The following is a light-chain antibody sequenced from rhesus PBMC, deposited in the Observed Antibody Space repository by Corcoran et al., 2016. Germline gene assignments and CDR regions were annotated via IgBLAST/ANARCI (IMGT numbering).Light chain of an antibody. CDR3: QHYYSTPPT. V-gene: IGKV1-25*01. CDR2: EAA. Sequence: DIQMTQSPSSLSASVGDRVTITCRASQGITNDLAWYQQKPGETPKLLIYEAASLQSGIPSRFSGSGSGTVFTLTISSLQSEDFATYYCQHYYSTPPTFGQGTKVEIK. CDR1: QGITND. J-gene: IGKJ1*01.